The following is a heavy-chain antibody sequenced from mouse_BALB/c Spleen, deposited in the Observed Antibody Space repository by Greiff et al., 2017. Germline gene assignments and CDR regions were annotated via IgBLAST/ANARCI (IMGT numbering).Heavy chain of an antibody. D-gene: IGHD3-1*01. CDR3: ARWSSSGFAY. CDR1: GYTFTSYW. V-gene: IGHV1-7*01. Sequence: QVQLQQSGAELAKPGASVKMSCKASGYTFTSYWMHWVKQRPGQGLEWIGYINPSTGYTEYNQKFKDKATLTADKSSSTAYMQLSSLTSEDSAVYYCARWSSSGFAYWGQGTLVTVSA. CDR2: INPSTGYT. J-gene: IGHJ3*01.